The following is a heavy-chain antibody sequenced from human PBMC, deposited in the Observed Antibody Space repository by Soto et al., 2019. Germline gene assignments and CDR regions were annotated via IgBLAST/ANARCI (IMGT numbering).Heavy chain of an antibody. CDR2: INSDGSST. CDR1: GFTFSSYW. J-gene: IGHJ4*02. D-gene: IGHD3-9*01. CDR3: ARDREPDGIWTCDS. V-gene: IGHV3-74*01. Sequence: PGGSLRLSCAASGFTFSSYWMHWVRQAPGKGLVWVSRINSDGSSTSYADSVKGRFTISRDNAKNTLYLQMNGLRVEDTALYYCARDREPDGIWTCDSWGQGALVTVSS.